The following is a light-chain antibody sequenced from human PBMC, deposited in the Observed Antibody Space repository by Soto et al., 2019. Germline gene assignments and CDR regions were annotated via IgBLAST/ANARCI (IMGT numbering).Light chain of an antibody. CDR2: GAF. CDR3: QHYDSSPPRWT. Sequence: ETVLTQSPGTLSLSPGERATLSCRASQSVSSSYLAWYQQKPGQARRLLIYGAFNRASGIPDRFSGSGSGTDFTLTISRLEPEDVAMYYCQHYDSSPPRWTFGQGTKVDIK. J-gene: IGKJ1*01. V-gene: IGKV3-20*01. CDR1: QSVSSSY.